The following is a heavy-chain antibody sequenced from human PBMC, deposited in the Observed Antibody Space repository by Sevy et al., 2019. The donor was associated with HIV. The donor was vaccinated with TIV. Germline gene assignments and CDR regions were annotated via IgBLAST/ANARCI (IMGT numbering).Heavy chain of an antibody. Sequence: GESLKISCAASGLTFSIYAMSWVRQAPGKGLEWVSTISGSGGSSYYADSVKGRFTISRDNSKNTLYLQMNNLRAEDTGVYYCAKDRAPFDYWGQGTLVTVSS. D-gene: IGHD3-10*01. V-gene: IGHV3-23*01. CDR3: AKDRAPFDY. J-gene: IGHJ4*02. CDR2: ISGSGGSS. CDR1: GLTFSIYA.